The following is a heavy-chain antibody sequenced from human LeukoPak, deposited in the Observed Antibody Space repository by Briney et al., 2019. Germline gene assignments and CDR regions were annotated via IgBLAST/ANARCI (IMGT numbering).Heavy chain of an antibody. CDR2: MNPNSGNT. CDR1: GYTFTSYD. CDR3: ARGRRERGYWFDP. J-gene: IGHJ5*02. V-gene: IGHV1-8*01. Sequence: ASVKVSCKASGYTFTSYDINWVRQATGQGPEWIGWMNPNSGNTGYAQKLQGRVTMTGNNSISTGYMELRSLRSEDTAVYYCARGRRERGYWFDPWGQGTLVTVSS. D-gene: IGHD6-13*01.